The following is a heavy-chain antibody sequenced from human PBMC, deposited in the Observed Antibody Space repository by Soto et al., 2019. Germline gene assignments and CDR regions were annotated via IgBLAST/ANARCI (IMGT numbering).Heavy chain of an antibody. CDR1: GFTFSSYW. CDR2: IRQDGGPI. J-gene: IGHJ5*02. V-gene: IGHV3-7*05. D-gene: IGHD2-8*01. CDR3: ARWTVSANIGVDP. Sequence: EVQLVVSGGGLVLPGGSLRLSCAASGFTFSSYWITWVRQAPGKGLEWVANIRQDGGPIDYVDSVKGRFTICRDNAKNSLFQQMTSLRAEDTSVYYCARWTVSANIGVDPWGQGTLVTVSS.